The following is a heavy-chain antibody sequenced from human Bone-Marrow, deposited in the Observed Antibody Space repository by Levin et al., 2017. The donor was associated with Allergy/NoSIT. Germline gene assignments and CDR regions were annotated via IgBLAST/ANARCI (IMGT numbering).Heavy chain of an antibody. J-gene: IGHJ4*02. CDR1: GFSVNTPAVG. Sequence: VSGPTLVKPTQTLTLTCTLSGFSVNTPAVGVGWIRQPPGKALEWLALIYWDDGKRFSPSLKNRLTITKDASKNQVGLTMTNMDPVDTGTYYCAGILRAAGLSFDYWGQGTRVAVSS. CDR3: AGILRAAGLSFDY. V-gene: IGHV2-5*02. D-gene: IGHD6-13*01. CDR2: IYWDDGK.